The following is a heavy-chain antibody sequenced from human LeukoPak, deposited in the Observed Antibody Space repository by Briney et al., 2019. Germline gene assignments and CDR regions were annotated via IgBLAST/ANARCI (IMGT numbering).Heavy chain of an antibody. CDR2: IYYRGST. V-gene: IGHV4-39*07. Sequence: ASETLSLTCTVSGGSISSSSYNWGWIRQPPGKGLEWIGSIYYRGSTYYNPSLKSRVTISVDTSKNQFSLKLSSVTAADTAVYYCARWTGEKNYFDYWGQGTLVTVSS. J-gene: IGHJ4*02. D-gene: IGHD3-16*01. CDR1: GGSISSSSYN. CDR3: ARWTGEKNYFDY.